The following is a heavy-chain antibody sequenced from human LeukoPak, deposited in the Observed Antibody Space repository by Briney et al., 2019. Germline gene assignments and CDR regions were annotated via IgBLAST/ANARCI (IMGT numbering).Heavy chain of an antibody. CDR3: ARGWEQQLLFFDY. Sequence: SVEVSCKASGGTFSSYAISWVRQAPGQGLEWMGGIIPIFGTANYAQKFQGRVTITADESTSTAYMELSSLRSEDTAVYYCARGWEQQLLFFDYWGQGTLVTVSS. J-gene: IGHJ4*02. V-gene: IGHV1-69*13. CDR1: GGTFSSYA. CDR2: IIPIFGTA. D-gene: IGHD6-13*01.